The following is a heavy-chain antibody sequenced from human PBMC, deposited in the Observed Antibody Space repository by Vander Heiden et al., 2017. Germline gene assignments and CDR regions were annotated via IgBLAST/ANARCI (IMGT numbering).Heavy chain of an antibody. J-gene: IGHJ6*02. CDR1: GHPLSRTA. CDR2: ISGSGSNT. Sequence: VQLLESGGGLVEHGGSLRLAFAATGHPLSRTAMYWVRQAPGKGLEWGSVISGSGSNTYYADSVKGRFTISRDDSKNTLYLQMSSLRAEDTAVYYCAKDFGDNGFYYVLDVWGQGTTVTVAS. V-gene: IGHV3-23*01. D-gene: IGHD3-16*01. CDR3: AKDFGDNGFYYVLDV.